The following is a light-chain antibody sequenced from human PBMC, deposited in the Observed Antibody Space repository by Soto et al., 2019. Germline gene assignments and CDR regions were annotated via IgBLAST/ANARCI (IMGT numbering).Light chain of an antibody. J-gene: IGKJ5*01. CDR3: QQRSNRIT. V-gene: IGKV3D-20*02. CDR1: QSVSSSY. Sequence: EIVLTNSPGTLSLSRGEIATLSCRASQSVSSSYLAWYQQKPGQAPRLLIYDASNRATGIPARFSGSGSGTDFTLTISSLEPEDFAVYYCQQRSNRITFGQGTRLEIK. CDR2: DAS.